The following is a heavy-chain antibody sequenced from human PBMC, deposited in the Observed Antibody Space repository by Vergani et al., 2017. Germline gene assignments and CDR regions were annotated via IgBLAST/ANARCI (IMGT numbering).Heavy chain of an antibody. V-gene: IGHV3-30*18. CDR2: ISYDGSNK. J-gene: IGHJ6*02. CDR1: GFTFSSYG. D-gene: IGHD5-12*01. CDR3: ANTIASGYDPYGMDV. Sequence: QVQLVESGGGVVQPGRSLRLSCAASGFTFSSYGMHWVRQAPGKGLEWVAVISYDGSNKYYADSVKGRFTISRDNSKNTLYLQMNSLRAEDMAVYYCANTIASGYDPYGMDVWGQGTTVTVSS.